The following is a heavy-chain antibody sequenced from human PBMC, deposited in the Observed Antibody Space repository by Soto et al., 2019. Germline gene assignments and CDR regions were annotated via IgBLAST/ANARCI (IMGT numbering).Heavy chain of an antibody. CDR2: TYTGDSDT. V-gene: IGHV5-51*01. Sequence: GESLKISCKGSGYSFTSYWIGWVRQMPGKGLEWMGITYTGDSDTRYSPSFQGQVTISADKSISTAYLQWSSLKASDTALYYCARHTWSSGSPAAFDYWGQGTLVTVSS. CDR3: ARHTWSSGSPAAFDY. J-gene: IGHJ4*02. D-gene: IGHD1-26*01. CDR1: GYSFTSYW.